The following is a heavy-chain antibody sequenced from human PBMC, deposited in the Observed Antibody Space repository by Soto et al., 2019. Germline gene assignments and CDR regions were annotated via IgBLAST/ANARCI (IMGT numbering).Heavy chain of an antibody. CDR1: GGSISSYY. Sequence: SETLSLTCTVSGGSISSYYCSWIRQPAGKGLEWIGRIYTSGSTNYNPSLKSRVTMSVDTSKNQFSLKLSSVTAADTAVYYCAREHCGGDCPPYYYYGMDVSGQGTTVTVSS. CDR3: AREHCGGDCPPYYYYGMDV. CDR2: IYTSGST. V-gene: IGHV4-4*07. J-gene: IGHJ6*02. D-gene: IGHD2-21*02.